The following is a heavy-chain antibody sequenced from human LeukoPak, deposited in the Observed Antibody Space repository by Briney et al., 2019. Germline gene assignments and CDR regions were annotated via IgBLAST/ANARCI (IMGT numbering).Heavy chain of an antibody. J-gene: IGHJ4*02. V-gene: IGHV4-59*01. CDR1: GGSISGYY. CDR2: IYYSGGT. CDR3: ARTEYSSGWYFDY. Sequence: SETLSLTCTVSGGSISGYYWSWSRQPPGKGLEWIGYIYYSGGTNYNPSLKSRVTISVDTSKNQFSLNLSSVTAADTAVYYCARTEYSSGWYFDYWGQGTLVTVSS. D-gene: IGHD6-19*01.